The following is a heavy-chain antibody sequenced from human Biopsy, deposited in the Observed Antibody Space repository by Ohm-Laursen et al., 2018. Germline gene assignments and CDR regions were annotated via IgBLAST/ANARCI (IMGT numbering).Heavy chain of an antibody. Sequence: SDTLSLTCTVSGGSIYNFFWSWIRQPPGKGLEWIGCIYYSGSTNYNPSLKSRVTISVDRSKNHFSLELSSVTAADTAVYYCARVGVGAPSIDYFDSWGQGALVTVSS. CDR3: ARVGVGAPSIDYFDS. CDR2: IYYSGST. CDR1: GGSIYNFF. V-gene: IGHV4-59*07. D-gene: IGHD1-26*01. J-gene: IGHJ4*02.